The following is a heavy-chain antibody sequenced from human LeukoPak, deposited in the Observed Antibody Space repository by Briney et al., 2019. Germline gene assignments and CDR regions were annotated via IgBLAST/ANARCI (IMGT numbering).Heavy chain of an antibody. J-gene: IGHJ3*02. CDR1: GFTFSDYS. D-gene: IGHD5-18*01. CDR2: ISSSSSTI. V-gene: IGHV3-48*01. CDR3: ARASGYSYDAFDI. Sequence: GGSLRLSCAASGFTFSDYSMNWVRQAPGKGLEWVSYISSSSSTIYYADSVKGRFTISRDNAKNSLYLQMNSLRAEDTAVYYCARASGYSYDAFDIWGQGTMVTVSS.